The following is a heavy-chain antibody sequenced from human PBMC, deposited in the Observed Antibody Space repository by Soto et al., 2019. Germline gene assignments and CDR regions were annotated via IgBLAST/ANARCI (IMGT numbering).Heavy chain of an antibody. J-gene: IGHJ4*02. Sequence: SETLSLTCAVSGGSISSSNWWSWVRQPPGKGLEWIGEIYHSGSTNYNPSLKSRVTISVDKSKNQFSLKLSSVTAADTAVYYCARRGSSSWYYYFDYWGQGTLVTVSS. CDR1: GGSISSSNW. V-gene: IGHV4-4*02. CDR2: IYHSGST. CDR3: ARRGSSSWYYYFDY. D-gene: IGHD6-13*01.